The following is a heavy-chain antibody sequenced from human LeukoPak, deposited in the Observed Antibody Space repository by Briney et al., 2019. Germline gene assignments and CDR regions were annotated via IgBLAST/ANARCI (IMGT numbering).Heavy chain of an antibody. D-gene: IGHD6-19*01. J-gene: IGHJ3*02. CDR2: IYYSGST. Sequence: SQTLSLTCTVSGGSISSGGYYWSWIRQHPGKVLEWIGYIYYSGSTYYNPSLKSRVTISVDTSKNQFSLKLSSVTAADTAVYYCARDFVSRYSSGWDSFDIWGQGTMVTVSS. CDR3: ARDFVSRYSSGWDSFDI. CDR1: GGSISSGGYY. V-gene: IGHV4-31*03.